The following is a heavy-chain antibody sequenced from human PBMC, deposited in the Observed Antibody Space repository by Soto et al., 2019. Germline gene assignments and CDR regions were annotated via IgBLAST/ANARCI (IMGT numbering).Heavy chain of an antibody. CDR1: GGTFGNFA. CDR2: IIPIYGTS. V-gene: IGHV1-69*01. J-gene: IGHJ2*01. Sequence: QVQLVQSGAELKKPGSSVKVSCKASGGTFGNFAISWVRQAPGQGPEWVAGIIPIYGTSNYANDFRGSIHLDADDSNATTYLKMSSLRSEDTAIYYCAKRTRDGYNYWYFDLWGRGTQVTVSS. CDR3: AKRTRDGYNYWYFDL. D-gene: IGHD2-21*02.